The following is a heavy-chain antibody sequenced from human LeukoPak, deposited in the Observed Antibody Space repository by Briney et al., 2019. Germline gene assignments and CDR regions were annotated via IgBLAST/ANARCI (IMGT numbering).Heavy chain of an antibody. CDR1: GGSIRSGDYY. Sequence: SQTLSLTCTVSGGSIRSGDYYWSWIRQPPGKGLEWIAYIYYSGSTYYNPSLKSRVIISLDTSKNQFSLKLDSVTAADTAVYYCARVVVGENYDIATGYYIPLHFDYWGQGTLVTVSS. V-gene: IGHV4-30-4*01. CDR2: IYYSGST. D-gene: IGHD3-9*01. J-gene: IGHJ4*02. CDR3: ARVVVGENYDIATGYYIPLHFDY.